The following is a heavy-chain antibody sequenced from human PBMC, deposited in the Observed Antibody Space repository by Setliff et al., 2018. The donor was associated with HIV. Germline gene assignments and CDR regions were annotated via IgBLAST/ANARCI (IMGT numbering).Heavy chain of an antibody. CDR2: IYTNGYT. D-gene: IGHD5-12*01. CDR3: ARSTPSVGYISEH. V-gene: IGHV4-61*09. CDR1: GGSISSGSYY. J-gene: IGHJ4*02. Sequence: SETLSLTCSVSGGSISSGSYYWTWIRQPAGKGPEWIGHIYTNGYTNYSPSLKSRITISRDTSKNQFSLKLNSVTAADAAVYYCARSTPSVGYISEHWGQGTLVTVSS.